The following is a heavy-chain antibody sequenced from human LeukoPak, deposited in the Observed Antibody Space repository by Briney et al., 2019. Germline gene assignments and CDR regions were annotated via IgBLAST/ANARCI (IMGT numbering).Heavy chain of an antibody. CDR2: IKQDGSEH. CDR3: ARDKAEGPSRLDN. V-gene: IGHV3-7*01. Sequence: GGSLRLSCATAGFSFSSYWMSWVRQAPGKGLGWVANIKQDGSEHYYVDSVKGRFTISRDNAKNSLYLQMSGLRAEDTAVYYCARDKAEGPSRLDNWGQGTLVTVSS. D-gene: IGHD2-2*01. CDR1: GFSFSSYW. J-gene: IGHJ4*02.